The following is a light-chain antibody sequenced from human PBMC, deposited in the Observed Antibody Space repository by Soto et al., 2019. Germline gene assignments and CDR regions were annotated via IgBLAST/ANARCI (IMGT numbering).Light chain of an antibody. J-gene: IGKJ1*01. Sequence: EIVLTQSPGTLSLSPGERATLSCRASQSISVTYLAWYQQKPGRAPRILIYGASNRATGIPDRFSGSGSGTDFTLTISRLEPEDFAVYYCQHYGSSLWTFGQGTKVDIK. V-gene: IGKV3-20*01. CDR3: QHYGSSLWT. CDR2: GAS. CDR1: QSISVTY.